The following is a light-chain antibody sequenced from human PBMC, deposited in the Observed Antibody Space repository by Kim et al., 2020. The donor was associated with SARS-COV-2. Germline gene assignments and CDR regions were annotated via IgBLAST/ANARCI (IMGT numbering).Light chain of an antibody. CDR2: DAS. V-gene: IGKV3-11*01. J-gene: IGKJ4*01. CDR3: QQRGNWPLT. Sequence: EIVLTQSPATLSLSPGERATLSCRASQSISTYLGWYQQKPGHAPRLLIYDASNRAPGIPARFSGSGSGTDFTLIISSLEPEDFAVYYCQQRGNWPLTFGGGTKVDIK. CDR1: QSISTY.